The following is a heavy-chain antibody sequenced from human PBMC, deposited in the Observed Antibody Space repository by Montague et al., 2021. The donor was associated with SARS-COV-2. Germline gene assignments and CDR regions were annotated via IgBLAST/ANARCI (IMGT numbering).Heavy chain of an antibody. V-gene: IGHV4-31*03. CDR1: GGSISSCGYY. J-gene: IGHJ6*02. CDR2: IYYSGST. CDR3: ARGEGVMVYVYGMDV. Sequence: TLSLTCTVSGGSISSCGYYWSWICQHPGKGLEWIGYIYYSGSTNYNPSLKSRLTISVDTSKNQFSLKLSSVTAADTAVYYCARGEGVMVYVYGMDVWGQGTTVTVSS. D-gene: IGHD2-8*01.